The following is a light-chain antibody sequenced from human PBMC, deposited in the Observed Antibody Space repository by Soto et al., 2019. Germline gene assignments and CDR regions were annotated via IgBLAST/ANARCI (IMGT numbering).Light chain of an antibody. CDR1: QSVSSSY. V-gene: IGKV3-20*01. CDR3: QQYSSALPT. J-gene: IGKJ1*01. Sequence: EIVLTQSPGTLSLSPGERATLSCRASQSVSSSYLAWYQQKPGQAPRLLIYGASTRATGIPDRFSGSGSGTDFTLTISRLEPEDFAVYYCQQYSSALPTFGQRTKLEIK. CDR2: GAS.